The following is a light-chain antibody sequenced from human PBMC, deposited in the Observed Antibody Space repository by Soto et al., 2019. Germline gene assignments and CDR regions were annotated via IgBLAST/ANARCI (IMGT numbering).Light chain of an antibody. CDR1: SSDVGGYNY. J-gene: IGLJ1*01. CDR2: EVS. Sequence: QSALTQPASVSGSPGQSITISCTGTSSDVGGYNYVSWFQHHPGKAPKLIIYEVSYRPSGVSARFSGSKSGDTASLTISGLQAEDEADYYCSSFTNTITRYAFGTGTKPTVL. V-gene: IGLV2-14*01. CDR3: SSFTNTITRYA.